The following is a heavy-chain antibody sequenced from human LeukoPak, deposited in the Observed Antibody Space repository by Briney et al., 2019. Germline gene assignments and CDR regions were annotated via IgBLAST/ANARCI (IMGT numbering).Heavy chain of an antibody. CDR1: GFTVSSNY. D-gene: IGHD4-17*01. Sequence: GGSLRLSCAASGFTVSSNYMSWVRQAPGKGLEWVSVIYSGGSTYYADSVKGRFTISRDNSKNTLYLQMNSLRAEDTAVYYCARDLDGDYGAFAMDVCGKGTTVTVSS. CDR2: IYSGGST. CDR3: ARDLDGDYGAFAMDV. V-gene: IGHV3-66*02. J-gene: IGHJ6*04.